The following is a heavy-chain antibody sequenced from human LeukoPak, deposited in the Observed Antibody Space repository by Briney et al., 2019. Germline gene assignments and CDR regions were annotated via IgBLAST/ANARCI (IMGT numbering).Heavy chain of an antibody. CDR3: ARELWFGELSFDY. V-gene: IGHV3-30*04. J-gene: IGHJ4*02. CDR2: ISYDGSNK. Sequence: QPGGSLRLSCAASGFTFSSYAMHRVRQAPGKGLEWVAVISYDGSNKYYADSVKGRFTISRDNSKNTLYLQMNSLRAEDTAVYYCARELWFGELSFDYWGQGTLVTVSS. D-gene: IGHD3-10*01. CDR1: GFTFSSYA.